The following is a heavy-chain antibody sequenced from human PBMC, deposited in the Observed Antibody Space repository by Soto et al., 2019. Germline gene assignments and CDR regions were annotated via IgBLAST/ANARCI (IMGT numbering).Heavy chain of an antibody. J-gene: IGHJ6*02. CDR2: IYTSGST. Sequence: QVQLQESGPGLVKPSETLSLTCTVSGGSISSYYWSWIRQPAGKGLELIGRIYTSGSTNYNPSLKVRVTISVDTSTNQFSLKLSSVTGADAAVYYCARVVTGGGYYGMDVWGQGTTVTVS. D-gene: IGHD5-18*01. V-gene: IGHV4-4*07. CDR1: GGSISSYY. CDR3: ARVVTGGGYYGMDV.